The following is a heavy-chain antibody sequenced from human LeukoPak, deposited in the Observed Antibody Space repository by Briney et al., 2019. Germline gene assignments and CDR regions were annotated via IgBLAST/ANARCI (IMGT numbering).Heavy chain of an antibody. CDR3: AREILLWFGELPRRNNWFDP. J-gene: IGHJ5*02. CDR2: VYSSGST. V-gene: IGHV4-39*07. Sequence: SETLSLTCTVSGGSISSSSYYWGWLRQPPGKGLEWIGSVYSSGSTYYNRSLKRRVTISVDTSKNQFSLKLSSVTAADTAACYCAREILLWFGELPRRNNWFDPWGQGTLVTVSS. D-gene: IGHD3-10*01. CDR1: GGSISSSSYY.